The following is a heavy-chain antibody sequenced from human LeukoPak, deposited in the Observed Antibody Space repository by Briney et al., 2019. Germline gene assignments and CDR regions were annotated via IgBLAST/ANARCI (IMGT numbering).Heavy chain of an antibody. V-gene: IGHV3-9*01. CDR1: GFTFDDYA. Sequence: GGSLRLSCAASGFTFDDYAMHWVRQAPGKGLEWVSGISWNSGSIGYADSVKGRFTISRDNAKNSLYLQMNSLRAEDTALYYCAKRSTTTGSFYGDNSFDSWGQGTLVTVSS. CDR3: AKRSTTTGSFYGDNSFDS. D-gene: IGHD1-26*01. CDR2: ISWNSGSI. J-gene: IGHJ4*02.